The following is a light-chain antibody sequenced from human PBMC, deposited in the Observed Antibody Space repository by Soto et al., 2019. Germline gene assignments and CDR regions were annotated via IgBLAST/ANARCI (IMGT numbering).Light chain of an antibody. CDR2: AAS. CDR1: QSISSY. Sequence: DIQMTQSPSSLSASVGDRVTITCRASQSISSYLNWYQQKPGKAPKLLIYAASSLQSGVPSRFSGSGSGTDFTLTISSLQPEDFATYYCQQSYSNPSWTFGQGTKVDSK. CDR3: QQSYSNPSWT. J-gene: IGKJ1*01. V-gene: IGKV1-39*01.